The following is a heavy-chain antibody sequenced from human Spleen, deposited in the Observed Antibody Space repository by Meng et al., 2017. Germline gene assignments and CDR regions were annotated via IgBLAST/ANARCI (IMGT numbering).Heavy chain of an antibody. D-gene: IGHD2-21*02. V-gene: IGHV3-48*03. J-gene: IGHJ4*02. CDR3: ARENTGKGDSLDY. Sequence: GESLKISCAASKFTFSIYEMNWVRQAPGKGLEWVSYISSSGSTIYYADSVKGRFTISRDNAKSSLYLQMNSLRAEDTAVYDCARENTGKGDSLDYWGQGTLVPSPQ. CDR2: ISSSGSTI. CDR1: KFTFSIYE.